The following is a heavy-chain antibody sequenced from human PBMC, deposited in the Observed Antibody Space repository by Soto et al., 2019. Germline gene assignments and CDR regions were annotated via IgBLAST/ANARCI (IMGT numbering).Heavy chain of an antibody. CDR3: ARKLRYFDWSFDY. Sequence: ASVKVSCKASGGTFSNYALTWVRQAPGQRLEWMGWINAGNGNTKYSQKFQGRVTITRDTSASTAYMELSSLRSEDTAVYYCARKLRYFDWSFDYWGQGTLVTVSS. J-gene: IGHJ4*02. D-gene: IGHD3-9*01. CDR1: GGTFSNYA. V-gene: IGHV1-3*01. CDR2: INAGNGNT.